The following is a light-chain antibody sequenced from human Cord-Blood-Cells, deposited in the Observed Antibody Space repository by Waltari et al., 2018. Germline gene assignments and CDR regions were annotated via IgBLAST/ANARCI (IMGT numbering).Light chain of an antibody. CDR1: SGSSNYK. Sequence: QPVLTQPPPASASLGASVPLTCTLSSGSSNYKVDWYQQRPGTGPRFVMRVGTGGIVGSKGDGIPDRFSVLGSGLNRYLTIKNIQEEDESDYHCGADHGSGSNFVYVFGTGTKVTVL. J-gene: IGLJ1*01. CDR3: GADHGSGSNFVYV. V-gene: IGLV9-49*01. CDR2: VGTGGIVG.